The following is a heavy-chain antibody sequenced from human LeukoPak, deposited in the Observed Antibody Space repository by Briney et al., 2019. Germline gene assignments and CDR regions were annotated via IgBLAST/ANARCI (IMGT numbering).Heavy chain of an antibody. CDR1: GFTFSRYA. V-gene: IGHV3-23*01. CDR2: ISGSGGSI. J-gene: IGHJ4*02. CDR3: AKLGSEL. Sequence: GGSLRLSCAASGFTFSRYAMNWVRQAPGKGLEWVSVISGSGGSIYYADSVKGRFIISRDNSKNTLYLQMNSLRVEDTAVYYCAKLGSELWGQGTLVTVSS. D-gene: IGHD6-19*01.